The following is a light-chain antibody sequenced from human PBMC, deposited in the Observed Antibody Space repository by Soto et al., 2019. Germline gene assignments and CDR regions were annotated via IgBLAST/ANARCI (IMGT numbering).Light chain of an antibody. CDR2: EVS. Sequence: QSVLTQPASVSGSPGQSITISCTGTSSDVGGYNYVSWYQQHPGKAPKLMIYEVSNRPSGVSNRFSGSKSGNTASLTISGLQAEDGADYYCSSYTSSSNYVFGPGAKLTVL. CDR1: SSDVGGYNY. CDR3: SSYTSSSNYV. J-gene: IGLJ1*01. V-gene: IGLV2-14*01.